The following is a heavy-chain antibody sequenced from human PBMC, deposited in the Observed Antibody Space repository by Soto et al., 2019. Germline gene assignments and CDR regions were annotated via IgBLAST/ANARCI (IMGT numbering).Heavy chain of an antibody. J-gene: IGHJ5*02. CDR1: GGSISSSNW. CDR3: ASLIVVVPAAIVGGWFDP. CDR2: IYHSGST. Sequence: QVQLQESGPGLVKPSGTLSLTCAVSGGSISSSNWWSWVRQPPGKGLEWIGEIYHSGSTNYNPSLKSRVTISVDKSKNQFSLKLSSVTAADTAVYYCASLIVVVPAAIVGGWFDPWGQGTLVTVSS. D-gene: IGHD2-2*02. V-gene: IGHV4-4*02.